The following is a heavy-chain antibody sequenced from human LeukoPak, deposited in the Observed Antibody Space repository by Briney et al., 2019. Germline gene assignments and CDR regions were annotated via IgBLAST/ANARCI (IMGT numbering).Heavy chain of an antibody. CDR1: GFTISSYA. Sequence: GGSLRLSCAASGFTISSYAMTWARQAPGKGLEWVSLISGSATYYADPVKGRFTISRDNSKNTLYLEMKSLRVEDTALFYCAKGPQVGSGYHPDYWGQGTLVTVSS. V-gene: IGHV3-23*01. CDR2: ISGSAT. CDR3: AKGPQVGSGYHPDY. J-gene: IGHJ4*02. D-gene: IGHD3-22*01.